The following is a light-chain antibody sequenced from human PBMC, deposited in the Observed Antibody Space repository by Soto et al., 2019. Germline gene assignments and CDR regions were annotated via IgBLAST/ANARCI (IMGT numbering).Light chain of an antibody. V-gene: IGLV3-1*01. J-gene: IGLJ1*01. CDR1: KLGDKY. Sequence: SYELTQPPSVSVSPGQTASITCSGDKLGDKYACWYQQKPGQSPVLVIYQDSKRPSGIPERFSGSNSGNTATLTISGTQAMDEADYYCQAWDSSTAIYVFGTGTNSPS. CDR2: QDS. CDR3: QAWDSSTAIYV.